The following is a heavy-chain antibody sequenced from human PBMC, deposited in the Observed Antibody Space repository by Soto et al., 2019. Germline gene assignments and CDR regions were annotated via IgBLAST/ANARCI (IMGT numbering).Heavy chain of an antibody. CDR1: GFTFSSYN. V-gene: IGHV3-21*01. CDR3: ALRATGATNDWFDP. J-gene: IGHJ5*02. Sequence: GGSLRLSCAASGFTFSSYNMNWVRQAPGKGLEWVSSISTSSRYIYYADSVKGRFTISRDNAKKSLYQQMNSLRAEDTAMYYCALRATGATNDWFDPWGQGTLVTVSS. CDR2: ISTSSRYI.